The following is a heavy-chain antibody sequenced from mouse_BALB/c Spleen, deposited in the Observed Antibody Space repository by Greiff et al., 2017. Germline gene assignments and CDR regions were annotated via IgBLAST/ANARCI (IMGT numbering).Heavy chain of an antibody. CDR3: TRGLRLGEAMDY. V-gene: IGHV1-15*01. Sequence: QVQLQQSGAELVRPGASVTLSCKASGYTFTDYEMHWVKQTPVHGLEWIGAIDPETGGTAYNQKFKGKATLTADKSSSTAYMELRSLTSEDSAVYYCTRGLRLGEAMDYWGQGTSVTVSS. CDR1: GYTFTDYE. CDR2: IDPETGGT. D-gene: IGHD2-4*01. J-gene: IGHJ4*01.